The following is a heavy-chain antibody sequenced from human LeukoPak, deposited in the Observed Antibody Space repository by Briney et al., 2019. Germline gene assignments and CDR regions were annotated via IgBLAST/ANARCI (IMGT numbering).Heavy chain of an antibody. J-gene: IGHJ6*03. CDR2: IIPIFGTA. V-gene: IGHV1-69*13. CDR3: ARGMVRGVRPPYYYYYYMDV. CDR1: GGTFSSYA. D-gene: IGHD3-10*01. Sequence: SVKVSCKASGGTFSSYAISWVRQAPGQGLEWMGGIIPIFGTANYAQKFQGRVTITADESTSTAYMELSSLRSEDTAVYYCARGMVRGVRPPYYYYYYMDVWGKGTTVTVSS.